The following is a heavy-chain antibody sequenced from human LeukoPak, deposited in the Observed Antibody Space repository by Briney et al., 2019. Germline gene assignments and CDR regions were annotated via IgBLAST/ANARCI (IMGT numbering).Heavy chain of an antibody. D-gene: IGHD3-22*01. CDR3: ARRRYYDSTGYLD. Sequence: SETLSLTXTVSSDSISSSNYYWGWVRQPPGKGLEWIGDIYYSGRTYYNSSLKSRLTLSVDTSRNQFSLKLSSVSASDTAAYYCARRRYYDSTGYLDWGQGTLVSVSP. V-gene: IGHV4-39*01. J-gene: IGHJ1*01. CDR1: SDSISSSNYY. CDR2: IYYSGRT.